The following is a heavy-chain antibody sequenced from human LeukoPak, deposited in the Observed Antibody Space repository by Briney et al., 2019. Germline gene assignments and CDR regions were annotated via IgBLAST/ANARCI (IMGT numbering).Heavy chain of an antibody. D-gene: IGHD6-19*01. CDR1: GFTFSSYS. V-gene: IGHV3-21*01. J-gene: IGHJ3*02. Sequence: GGSLRLSCAASGFTFSSYSMNWVRQAPGKGLEWVSSISSSSSYIYYADSVTGRFTISRDNAKNSLYLQMNSLRAEDTAVYYCARGSSGWSPAHAFDIWGQGTMVTVSS. CDR2: ISSSSSYI. CDR3: ARGSSGWSPAHAFDI.